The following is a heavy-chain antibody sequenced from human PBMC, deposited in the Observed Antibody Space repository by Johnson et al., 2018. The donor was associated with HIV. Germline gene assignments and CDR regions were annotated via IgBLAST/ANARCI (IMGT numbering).Heavy chain of an antibody. CDR2: INSDGSSL. Sequence: VQLVESGGGFVQSGGSLRLSCAASGFTFSSYWMHWVRQGPGKGLVWVSRINSDGSSLSYADSVKGRFTISRDNAKNTLYLQMNSLRAEDTAAYYCARELSHDAFDIWGQGTMVTVSS. CDR3: ARELSHDAFDI. J-gene: IGHJ3*02. V-gene: IGHV3-74*01. D-gene: IGHD3-3*02. CDR1: GFTFSSYW.